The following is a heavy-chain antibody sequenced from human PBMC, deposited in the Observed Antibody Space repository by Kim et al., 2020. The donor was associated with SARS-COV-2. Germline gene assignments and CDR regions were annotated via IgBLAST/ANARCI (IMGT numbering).Heavy chain of an antibody. J-gene: IGHJ6*02. Sequence: ASVKVSCKASGYTFTSYGISWVRQAPGQGLEWMGWISGYNGNTKYSQKVQGRVTMTADTSTNTAYMELRSLRSDDTAVYYCAREESSSWTRAYYYYGMDAWGQGTTVTVSS. D-gene: IGHD6-13*01. CDR2: ISGYNGNT. CDR1: GYTFTSYG. CDR3: AREESSSWTRAYYYYGMDA. V-gene: IGHV1-18*01.